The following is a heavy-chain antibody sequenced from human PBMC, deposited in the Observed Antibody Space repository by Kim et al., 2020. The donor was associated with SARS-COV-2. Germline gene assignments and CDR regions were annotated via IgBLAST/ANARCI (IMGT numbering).Heavy chain of an antibody. CDR3: ARAWDGAASMYAFDV. V-gene: IGHV3-11*05. Sequence: DSVKGRFTLSRNTANHSLYLQMNSLRAEDTAVYYCARAWDGAASMYAFDVWGQGTTVTVSS. D-gene: IGHD2-2*01. J-gene: IGHJ3*01.